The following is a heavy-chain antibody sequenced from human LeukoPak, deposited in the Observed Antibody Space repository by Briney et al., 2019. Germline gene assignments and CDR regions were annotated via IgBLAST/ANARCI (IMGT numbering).Heavy chain of an antibody. Sequence: GGSLRLSCAASGFTFSSYSMNWVRQAPGKGLEWVSAISSSSSYIYYADSVKGRFTISRDNAKNSLYLQMNSLRAEDTAVYYCARRYDSSGYYYGFDYCGQGHLVPVSS. CDR3: ARRYDSSGYYYGFDY. D-gene: IGHD3-22*01. CDR1: GFTFSSYS. J-gene: IGHJ4*02. V-gene: IGHV3-21*01. CDR2: ISSSSSYI.